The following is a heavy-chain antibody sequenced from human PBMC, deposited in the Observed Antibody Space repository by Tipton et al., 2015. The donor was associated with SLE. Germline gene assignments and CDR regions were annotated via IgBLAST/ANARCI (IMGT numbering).Heavy chain of an antibody. CDR2: IYYSGST. Sequence: TLSLTCTVSGGSISSSSYYWGWIRQPPGKGLEWIGSIYYSGSTYYNPSLKGRVTISVDTSKNQFSLKPSSVTAADTAVYYCARGPQPRWYFDLWGRGTLVTVSS. CDR1: GGSISSSSYY. J-gene: IGHJ2*01. V-gene: IGHV4-39*07. CDR3: ARGPQPRWYFDL.